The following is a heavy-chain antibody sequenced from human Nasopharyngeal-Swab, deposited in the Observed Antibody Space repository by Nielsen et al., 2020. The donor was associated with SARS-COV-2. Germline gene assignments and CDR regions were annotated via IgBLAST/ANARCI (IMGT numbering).Heavy chain of an antibody. CDR1: GFTFSSYW. V-gene: IGHV3-7*05. J-gene: IGHJ4*02. CDR3: ARHDYGENY. Sequence: ETLSLTCAASGFTFSSYWMSWVRQAPGKGLEWVANIKQDGSEKYYVDSVKGRFTISRDNAKNSLYLQMNSLRAEDTAVYYCARHDYGENYWGQGTLVTVSS. D-gene: IGHD4-17*01. CDR2: IKQDGSEK.